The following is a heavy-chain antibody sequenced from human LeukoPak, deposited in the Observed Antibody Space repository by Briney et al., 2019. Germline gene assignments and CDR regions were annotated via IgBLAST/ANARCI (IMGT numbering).Heavy chain of an antibody. Sequence: PSETLSLTCAVYGGSFSGYYWSWIRQPPGKGLEWIGEINHSGSTNYNPSLKSRVTISVDTSKNQFSLKLSSVTAADTAVYYCARHYGDDGSNYFDYWGQGTLVTVSS. D-gene: IGHD4-17*01. J-gene: IGHJ4*02. CDR3: ARHYGDDGSNYFDY. V-gene: IGHV4-34*01. CDR1: GGSFSGYY. CDR2: INHSGST.